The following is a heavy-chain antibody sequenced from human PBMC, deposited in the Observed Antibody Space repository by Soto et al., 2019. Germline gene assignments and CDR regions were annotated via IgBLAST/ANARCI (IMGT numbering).Heavy chain of an antibody. V-gene: IGHV3-23*01. CDR1: GFTFISYA. Sequence: GGSLRLSCAASGFTFISYAMSWVRQAPGKGLEWVSDISGTGGSTYYADSVKGRFTISRDNSKNTLYLQMNSLRAEDTAVYYCAKAPPPRYYYYGMGVWGQGTTVTVSS. J-gene: IGHJ6*02. CDR3: AKAPPPRYYYYGMGV. CDR2: ISGTGGST.